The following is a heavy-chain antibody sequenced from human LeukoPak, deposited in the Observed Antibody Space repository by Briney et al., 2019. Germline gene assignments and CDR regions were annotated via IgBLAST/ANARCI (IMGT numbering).Heavy chain of an antibody. V-gene: IGHV3-7*01. Sequence: GGSLRLSCAASGFTFSSYWMSWVRQAPGKGLEWVANIKQDGSEKYYVDSVKGRFTISRDNAKNSLYLQMNSLRAEDTAVYYCARDRSYYDFWSEQYWGQGTLVTVSS. CDR3: ARDRSYYDFWSEQY. CDR1: GFTFSSYW. CDR2: IKQDGSEK. D-gene: IGHD3-3*01. J-gene: IGHJ1*01.